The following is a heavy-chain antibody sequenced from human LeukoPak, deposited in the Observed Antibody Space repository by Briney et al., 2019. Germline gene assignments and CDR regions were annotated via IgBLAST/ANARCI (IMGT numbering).Heavy chain of an antibody. J-gene: IGHJ3*02. CDR2: ISYDGSNK. Sequence: GGSLRLSCAASGFTFSHYAMHWVRQAPGKGLEWVAVISYDGSNKYYADSVKGQFTISRDNSKNTLYLQMNSLRAEDTAVYYCAKDDPMAGDAFDIWGQGTMVTVSS. V-gene: IGHV3-30*04. D-gene: IGHD5-24*01. CDR3: AKDDPMAGDAFDI. CDR1: GFTFSHYA.